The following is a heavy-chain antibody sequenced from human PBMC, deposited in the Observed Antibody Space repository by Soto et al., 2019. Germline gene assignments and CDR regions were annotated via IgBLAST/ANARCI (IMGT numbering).Heavy chain of an antibody. J-gene: IGHJ6*02. V-gene: IGHV1-3*01. Sequence: GASVKVSCKASGYTFTSYAMHWVRQAPGQRLEWMGWINAGNGNTKYSQKFQGRVTITRDTSASTDYMELSSLRSEDTALYYCAALVPAAMXAYYXXGMDVWGQGTTVTVS. CDR1: GYTFTSYA. D-gene: IGHD2-2*01. CDR3: AALVPAAMXAYYXXGMDV. CDR2: INAGNGNT.